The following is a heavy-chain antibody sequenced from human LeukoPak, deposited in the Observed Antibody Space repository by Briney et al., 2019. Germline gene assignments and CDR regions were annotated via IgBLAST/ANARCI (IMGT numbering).Heavy chain of an antibody. CDR2: IRSKAYGGTT. Sequence: PGRSLRLSCTASGFTFGDYAMSWVRQAPGKGLEWVGFIRSKAYGGTTEYAASVKGRFTISRDNAANSLFLQMNSLRAEDTAVYYCAREYDYGVSRADYWGQGTLVTVSS. CDR1: GFTFGDYA. CDR3: AREYDYGVSRADY. V-gene: IGHV3-49*04. D-gene: IGHD4-17*01. J-gene: IGHJ4*02.